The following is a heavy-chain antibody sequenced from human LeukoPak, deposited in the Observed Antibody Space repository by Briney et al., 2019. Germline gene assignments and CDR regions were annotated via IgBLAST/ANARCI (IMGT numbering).Heavy chain of an antibody. V-gene: IGHV4-39*07. CDR3: ARLTDVGSPPFNWFDP. D-gene: IGHD1-26*01. Sequence: PSETLSLTCTVSGGSISSSSYYWGWIRQPPGKGLEWIGSIYYSGSTYYNPSLKSRVTISVDTSKNQFSLKLSSVTAADTAVYYCARLTDVGSPPFNWFDPWGQGTLVTVSS. J-gene: IGHJ5*02. CDR2: IYYSGST. CDR1: GGSISSSSYY.